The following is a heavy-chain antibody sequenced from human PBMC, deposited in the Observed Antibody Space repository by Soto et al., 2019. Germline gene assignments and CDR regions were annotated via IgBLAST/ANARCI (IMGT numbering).Heavy chain of an antibody. D-gene: IGHD4-4*01. CDR3: ASYSSYSPVTPYH. V-gene: IGHV3-74*01. Sequence: PGGSLRLSCAASGFTLSVYWMHWVRQAPGKGLVWVSRIKSDGSSTSYADSVKGRFTISRDNAKNTLYLQMNSLRAEDTAVYYCASYSSYSPVTPYHCGHGTLVNVPT. CDR1: GFTLSVYW. J-gene: IGHJ5*02. CDR2: IKSDGSST.